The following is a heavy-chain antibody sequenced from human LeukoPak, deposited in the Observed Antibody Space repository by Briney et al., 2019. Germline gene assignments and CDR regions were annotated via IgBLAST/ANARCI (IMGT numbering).Heavy chain of an antibody. D-gene: IGHD5-24*01. CDR2: ISGSGTTT. J-gene: IGHJ4*02. Sequence: GGSLRLSCAASGFTFSSYGMHWVRQAPGKGLEWVSAISGSGTTTYYADSVKGRFTISRDNSRNTLYLQMNSLRAEDTAVYYCATATTPTISRHYFDSWGQGTLVTVSS. V-gene: IGHV3-23*01. CDR3: ATATTPTISRHYFDS. CDR1: GFTFSSYG.